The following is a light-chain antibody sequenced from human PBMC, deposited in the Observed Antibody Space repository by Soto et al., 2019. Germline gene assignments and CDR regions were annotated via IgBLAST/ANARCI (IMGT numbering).Light chain of an antibody. CDR2: EVN. J-gene: IGLJ1*01. V-gene: IGLV2-8*01. CDR1: SSDVGGYNY. Sequence: QSGLTQPPSAYGSPGQSVTISCTGTSSDVGGYNYVSWYQQHPGKAPKLMIYEVNKRPSGVPDRFSGSKSDNTASLTVSGLQAEDEADYYCSSYAGTPFVFGTGTKVTVL. CDR3: SSYAGTPFV.